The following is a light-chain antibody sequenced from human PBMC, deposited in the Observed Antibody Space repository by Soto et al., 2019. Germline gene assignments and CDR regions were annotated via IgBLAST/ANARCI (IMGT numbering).Light chain of an antibody. Sequence: QSVLTPPPPVSGAPGERVTISCTGGSSKNGAGFDVHWYQQLPGTAPKLLIYGNSNRPSGVPDRFSGSKSGTSASLAITGLQAEDEADYYCQSYDSSLSGYVFGTGTKVTVL. V-gene: IGLV1-40*01. CDR1: SSKNGAGFD. J-gene: IGLJ1*01. CDR3: QSYDSSLSGYV. CDR2: GNS.